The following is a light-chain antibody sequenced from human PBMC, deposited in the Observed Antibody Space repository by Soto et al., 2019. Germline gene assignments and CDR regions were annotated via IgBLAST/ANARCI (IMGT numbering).Light chain of an antibody. CDR2: AAF. CDR1: QSISSY. CDR3: QQSYTSRIT. J-gene: IGKJ5*01. V-gene: IGKV1-39*01. Sequence: DIQMTQSPSSLSASVGDRVTITCRASQSISSYLNWYQQKPGKAPKLLIFAAFSLQSGVPSRFSGSGSGTDFTLTVSSLQPEDSATYYCQQSYTSRITFGLGTRLEIK.